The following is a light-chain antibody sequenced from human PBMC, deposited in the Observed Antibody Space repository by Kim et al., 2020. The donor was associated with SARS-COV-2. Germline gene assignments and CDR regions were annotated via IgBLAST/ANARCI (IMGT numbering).Light chain of an antibody. CDR3: QQANNFPLT. J-gene: IGKJ4*01. CDR2: AAS. CDR1: QDVEKW. Sequence: ASGGDRVTITCRASQDVEKWLAWYQHKPGKAPKLLIYAASTLERGVPSRFSGSGSGSEFTLTISRLQPDDFATYFCQQANNFPLTFGGGTKVDIK. V-gene: IGKV1-12*01.